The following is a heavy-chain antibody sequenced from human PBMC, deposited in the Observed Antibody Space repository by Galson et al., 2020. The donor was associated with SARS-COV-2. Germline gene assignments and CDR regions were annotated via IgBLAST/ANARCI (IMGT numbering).Heavy chain of an antibody. V-gene: IGHV1-8*01. CDR2: MNPNSGNT. D-gene: IGHD3-10*01. CDR3: ARDGVWFGEHYYCYGMDV. CDR1: GYTFTSYD. Sequence: ASVKVSCKASGYTFTSYDINWVRQATGQGLEWMGWMNPNSGNTGYAQKFQGRVTMTRNTSISTAYMELSSLRSEDTAVYYCARDGVWFGEHYYCYGMDVWGQGTTVTVSS. J-gene: IGHJ6*02.